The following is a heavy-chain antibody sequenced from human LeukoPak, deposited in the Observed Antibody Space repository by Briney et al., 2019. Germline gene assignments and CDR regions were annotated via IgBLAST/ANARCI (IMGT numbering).Heavy chain of an antibody. V-gene: IGHV3-74*03. CDR1: GFTFYNYW. CDR2: INRSVSSA. CDR3: ARAYCSPTSCLSIAFDF. D-gene: IGHD2-2*01. J-gene: IGHJ3*01. Sequence: SLSPSCAAPGFTFYNYWMHCVRQAPRNGLDCISRINRSVSSATYAVGLKGRVTVPRGNGKNEVHLQMDGLRDDNTAIYFWARAYCSPTSCLSIAFDFWGQGTMVTVSS.